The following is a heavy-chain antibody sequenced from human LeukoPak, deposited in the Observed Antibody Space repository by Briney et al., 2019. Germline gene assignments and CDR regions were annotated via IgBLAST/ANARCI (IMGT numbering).Heavy chain of an antibody. D-gene: IGHD3-10*01. Sequence: SETLSLTCSASGGSITRSTDYWGWIRQPPGRGLEWIGFIHYTGSTKYNLSLKSRVTLSVDTSTNQFSLQMSSVTAADTAVYYCARANYYVSGSYGLDVWGQGTTVTVSS. J-gene: IGHJ6*02. CDR2: IHYTGST. CDR3: ARANYYVSGSYGLDV. V-gene: IGHV4-39*01. CDR1: GGSITRSTDY.